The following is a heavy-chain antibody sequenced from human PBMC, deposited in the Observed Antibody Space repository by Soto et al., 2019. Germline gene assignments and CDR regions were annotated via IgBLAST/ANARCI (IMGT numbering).Heavy chain of an antibody. Sequence: GSGPTLVNPTQTLTLTCTFSGFSLSTRGMCVSWIRQPPGKALEWLALIDWDDDKYYSTSLKTRLTISKDTSKNQVVLTMTNMDPVDTATYYCARIQQYSSGWGKNWFDPWGQGTLVTVS. CDR2: IDWDDDK. CDR1: GFSLSTRGMC. V-gene: IGHV2-70*01. CDR3: ARIQQYSSGWGKNWFDP. D-gene: IGHD6-19*01. J-gene: IGHJ5*02.